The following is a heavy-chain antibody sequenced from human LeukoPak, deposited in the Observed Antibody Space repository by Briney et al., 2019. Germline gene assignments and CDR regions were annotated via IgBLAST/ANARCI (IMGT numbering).Heavy chain of an antibody. Sequence: GGSLRLSCAASGFTFSSYGMHRVRQAPGKGLEWVAVILSDGSKEFYTDSVKGRFTISRDNSKNTLYLQMNSLRAEDTAVYYCAPNFWSAYEGYWGQGTLVTVSS. V-gene: IGHV3-33*01. CDR1: GFTFSSYG. CDR3: APNFWSAYEGY. D-gene: IGHD3-3*01. CDR2: ILSDGSKE. J-gene: IGHJ4*02.